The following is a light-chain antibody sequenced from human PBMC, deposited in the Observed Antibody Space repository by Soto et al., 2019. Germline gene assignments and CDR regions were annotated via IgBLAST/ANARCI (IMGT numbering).Light chain of an antibody. CDR3: QQYEFLPVT. V-gene: IGKV1-33*01. J-gene: IGKJ2*01. CDR1: QDITNC. Sequence: DIQMTQSPSSLSASVGDRVTITCQASQDITNCLNGYHQKPGKAPKLLIYDASNLETGVPSRFSGSGSGRHFTFTITSLQPEDIGTYYCQQYEFLPVTFGRGTKVEIK. CDR2: DAS.